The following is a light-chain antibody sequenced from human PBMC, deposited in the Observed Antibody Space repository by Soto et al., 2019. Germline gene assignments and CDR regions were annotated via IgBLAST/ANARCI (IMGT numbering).Light chain of an antibody. V-gene: IGLV2-14*03. CDR1: GTDVGAYDY. CDR2: DVN. Sequence: QSVLTQPASVSVSPGQWITISCTGTGTDVGAYDYVSWYQQHPGKAPKLVIYDVNNRPSGVSSRFSGSKSGNTASLTISGLQAEDEADYYCSSYTSSSIVYVFGTGTKVTVL. J-gene: IGLJ1*01. CDR3: SSYTSSSIVYV.